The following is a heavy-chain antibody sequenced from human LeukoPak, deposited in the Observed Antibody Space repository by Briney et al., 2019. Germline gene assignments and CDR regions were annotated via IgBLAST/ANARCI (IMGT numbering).Heavy chain of an antibody. Sequence: PGGSLRLSCEASGFTFGNYAMNWVRQAPGKGLEWVSSISSSSSYIYYADSVKGRFTISRDNAKNSLYLQMNSLRAEDTAVYYCAMGIHQKNDYWGQGTLVTVSS. V-gene: IGHV3-21*01. CDR2: ISSSSSYI. J-gene: IGHJ4*02. D-gene: IGHD5-18*01. CDR3: AMGIHQKNDY. CDR1: GFTFGNYA.